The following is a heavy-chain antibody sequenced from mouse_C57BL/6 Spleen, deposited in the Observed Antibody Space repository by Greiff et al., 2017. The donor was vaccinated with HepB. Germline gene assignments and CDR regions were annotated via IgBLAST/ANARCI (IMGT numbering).Heavy chain of an antibody. CDR2: INPSSGYT. CDR1: GYTFTSYT. D-gene: IGHD2-10*02. J-gene: IGHJ4*01. CDR3: ARSLYGLYAMDY. V-gene: IGHV1-4*01. Sequence: LQESGAELARPGASVKMSCKASGYTFTSYTMHWVKQRPGQGLEWIGYINPSSGYTKYNQKFKDKATLTADKSSSTAYMQLSSLTSEDSAVYYCARSLYGLYAMDYWGQGASVTVSS.